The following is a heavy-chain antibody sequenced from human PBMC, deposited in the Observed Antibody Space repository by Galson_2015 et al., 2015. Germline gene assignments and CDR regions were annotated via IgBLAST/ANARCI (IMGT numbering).Heavy chain of an antibody. CDR3: ARNRHCSGGSCYFDAFDI. Sequence: SLRLSCAASGFTFDDSAMHWVRQSPGKGLEWVSGVTWNSGSIVYADSVKGRFTISRDNSNNTLYLQMNSLTAEDTAVYYCARNRHCSGGSCYFDAFDIWGQGTMVTVSS. V-gene: IGHV3-9*01. D-gene: IGHD2-15*01. CDR1: GFTFDDSA. CDR2: VTWNSGSI. J-gene: IGHJ3*02.